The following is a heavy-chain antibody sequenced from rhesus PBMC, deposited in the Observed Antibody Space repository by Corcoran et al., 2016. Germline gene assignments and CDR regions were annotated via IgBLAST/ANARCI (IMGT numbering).Heavy chain of an antibody. D-gene: IGHD1-1*01. V-gene: IGHV4S7*01. CDR1: GNSFNSDYF. J-gene: IGHJ4*01. CDR3: AREDSWNFTPY. Sequence: QVQLQESGPGLVKPSETLSLTCGASGNSFNSDYFWGWIRQPPGKGLEWIGYIYGSSGSTNNSPSLKNRDPNSKDASKNQFSLKLSYVTAADTAVYYCAREDSWNFTPYWGQGVLVTVSS. CDR2: IYGSSGST.